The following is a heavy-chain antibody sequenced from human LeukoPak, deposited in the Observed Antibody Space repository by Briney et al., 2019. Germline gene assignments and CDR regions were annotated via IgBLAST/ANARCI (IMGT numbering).Heavy chain of an antibody. CDR3: ARGHRGQWLVLDYFDY. Sequence: ASVKVSCKASGYTFTSYGISWVRQAPGQGLEWMGWISAYNGNTNYAQKLQGRVTMPTDTSTSTAYMELRSLRSGDTAVYYCARGHRGQWLVLDYFDYWGQGTLVTVSS. CDR2: ISAYNGNT. CDR1: GYTFTSYG. J-gene: IGHJ4*02. D-gene: IGHD6-19*01. V-gene: IGHV1-18*01.